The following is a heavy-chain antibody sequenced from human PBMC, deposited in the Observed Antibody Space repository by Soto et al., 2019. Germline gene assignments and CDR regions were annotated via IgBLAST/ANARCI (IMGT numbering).Heavy chain of an antibody. CDR1: GGSFSGYY. CDR3: ARCLAASFDP. V-gene: IGHV4-34*01. CDR2: INHSGST. Sequence: PSETLSLTCAVSGGSFSGYYWSWIRQPPGKGLEWIGEINHSGSTNYNPSLKSRVTISVDTSKNQFSLKLSSVTAADTAVYYCARCLAASFDPWGQGTLVTVS. J-gene: IGHJ5*02. D-gene: IGHD6-13*01.